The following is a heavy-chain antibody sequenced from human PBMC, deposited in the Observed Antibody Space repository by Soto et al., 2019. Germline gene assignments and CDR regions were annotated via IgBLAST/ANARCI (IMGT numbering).Heavy chain of an antibody. CDR3: AKGGHIDF. J-gene: IGHJ4*02. V-gene: IGHV3-7*03. CDR2: IKDDGGET. Sequence: EVQLVESGGAWSKRGGSWGLPGEPSGSSFSPNWMSWVRQVPGKGREWVANIKDDGGETYYVDSVKGRFTISRDNAKTSLFLQMNSLRAEDTAVYYCAKGGHIDFCGQGTLVTVSS. CDR1: GSSFSPNW. D-gene: IGHD3-16*01.